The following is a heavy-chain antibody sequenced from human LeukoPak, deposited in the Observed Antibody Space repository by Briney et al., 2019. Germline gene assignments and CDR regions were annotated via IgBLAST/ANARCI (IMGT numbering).Heavy chain of an antibody. CDR3: PTDRRACTSSSCHYRLHY. J-gene: IGHJ4*02. V-gene: IGHV3-7*03. CDR2: IKQDGSEK. Sequence: PGGSLRLSCAASGFTFSSYWMSWVRQAPGKGLEWVANIKQDGSEKYYVDSVKGRFTISRDNAKNSMYLQMNSLRAEDTAVYYSPTDRRACTSSSCHYRLHYWAQGTLVTVSS. CDR1: GFTFSSYW. D-gene: IGHD2-2*01.